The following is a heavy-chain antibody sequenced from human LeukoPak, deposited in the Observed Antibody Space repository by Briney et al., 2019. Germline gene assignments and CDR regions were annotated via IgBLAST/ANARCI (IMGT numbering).Heavy chain of an antibody. CDR1: GGSISSSSYC. CDR2: IYTSGST. D-gene: IGHD5-12*01. Sequence: SETLSLTCTLAGGSISSSSYCWGWFRQPAEKGLDWIGRIYTSGSTNYNPSLKSRVTISVDTSKNQFSLKLSSVTAADTAVYYCARVPSGGGYVWFDPWGQGTLVTVSS. J-gene: IGHJ5*02. CDR3: ARVPSGGGYVWFDP. V-gene: IGHV4-61*02.